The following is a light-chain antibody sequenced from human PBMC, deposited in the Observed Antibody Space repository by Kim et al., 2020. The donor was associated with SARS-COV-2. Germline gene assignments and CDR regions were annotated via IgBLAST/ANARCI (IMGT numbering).Light chain of an antibody. CDR2: QAS. V-gene: IGKV1-5*03. CDR1: QSIDGW. CDR3: KQYETYWT. J-gene: IGKJ1*01. Sequence: HSPSTLPAFVGDRVTITCRASQSIDGWLAWYQQQPGKAPRLLIYQASKLASGVPSRFSGSGSGTDFSLTVSNLQPDDSAIYYCKQYETYWTFGPGTKVDIK.